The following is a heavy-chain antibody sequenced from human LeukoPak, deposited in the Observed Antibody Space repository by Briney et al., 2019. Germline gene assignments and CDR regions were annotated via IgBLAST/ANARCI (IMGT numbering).Heavy chain of an antibody. Sequence: SETLSLTCTVSGGSISSYYWSWIRQPPGKGLEWIGYIYYSGSTNYNPSLKSRVTISVETSKNEFSLKLRSVTAADTAVYYCARDQGYDFWSGYYSADWFDPWGQGTLVTVSS. D-gene: IGHD3-3*01. CDR3: ARDQGYDFWSGYYSADWFDP. CDR1: GGSISSYY. CDR2: IYYSGST. J-gene: IGHJ5*02. V-gene: IGHV4-59*01.